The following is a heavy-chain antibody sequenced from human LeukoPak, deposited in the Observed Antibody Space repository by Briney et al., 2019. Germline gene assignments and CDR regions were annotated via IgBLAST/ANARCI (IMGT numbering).Heavy chain of an antibody. J-gene: IGHJ3*02. CDR2: IYTSGST. V-gene: IGHV4-4*07. D-gene: IGHD3-22*01. CDR1: GGSISSYY. CDR3: ARDALPYYDSSGYYKTHDAFDI. Sequence: SETLSLTCTVSGGSISSYYWSWIRQPPGKGLEWIGRIYTSGSTNYNPSLKSRVTMSVDTSKNQFSLKMSSVTAAGTAVYYCARDALPYYDSSGYYKTHDAFDIWGQGTTVTVSS.